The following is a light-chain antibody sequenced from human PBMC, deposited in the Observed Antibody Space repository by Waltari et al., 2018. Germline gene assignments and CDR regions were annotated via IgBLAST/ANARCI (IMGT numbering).Light chain of an antibody. CDR3: QQYDTYPLT. J-gene: IGKJ4*01. Sequence: DIQVTQSPSTLSASVGDRVTITCWASQTITFLAWHQQKPGKAPNLLIYKASTLESGVPSRFSGSGSGTEFTLTISSLQPDDFATYYCQQYDTYPLTFGGGTKVEIK. CDR1: QTITF. CDR2: KAS. V-gene: IGKV1-5*03.